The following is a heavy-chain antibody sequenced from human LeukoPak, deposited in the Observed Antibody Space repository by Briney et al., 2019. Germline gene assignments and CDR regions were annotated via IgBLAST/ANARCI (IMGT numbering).Heavy chain of an antibody. V-gene: IGHV3-7*03. Sequence: GGSLRLSCAASGFTFSSYWMSWVRQAPGKGLEWVANIKQDGSEKYYVDSVKGRFTVSRDNAKNSLYLQMNSLRAEDTAVYYCARGFRGYYFDYWGQGTVVTVFS. D-gene: IGHD2-21*01. CDR2: IKQDGSEK. J-gene: IGHJ4*02. CDR3: ARGFRGYYFDY. CDR1: GFTFSSYW.